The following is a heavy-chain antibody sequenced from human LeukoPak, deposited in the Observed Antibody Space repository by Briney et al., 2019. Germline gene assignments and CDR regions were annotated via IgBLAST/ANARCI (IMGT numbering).Heavy chain of an antibody. CDR3: ARLDYGDYGSFDY. CDR2: VYYSGDT. D-gene: IGHD4-17*01. J-gene: IGHJ4*02. CDR1: GGSISSSSYY. V-gene: IGHV4-39*01. Sequence: PSETLSLTCTVSGGSISSSSYYWGWIRQPPGKGLEWIGTVYYSGDTYYNQSLKSRVTISADMPKNQLSLRLSSVTAADTAVYYCARLDYGDYGSFDYWGQGSLVTVSS.